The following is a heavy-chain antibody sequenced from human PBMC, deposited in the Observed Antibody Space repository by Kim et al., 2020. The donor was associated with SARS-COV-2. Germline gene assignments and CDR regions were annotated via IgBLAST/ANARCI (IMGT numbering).Heavy chain of an antibody. Sequence: SETLSLTCAVYGGSFSGYYWSWIRQSPGKGLEWIGEINHSGSTNYNPSLKSRVTISVDTSKNQFSLKFSSVIAADTAVYYCAASLGCVLYWGQGTLVTVS. V-gene: IGHV4-34*01. CDR3: AASLGCVLY. D-gene: IGHD2-21*01. CDR2: INHSGST. J-gene: IGHJ4*02. CDR1: GGSFSGYY.